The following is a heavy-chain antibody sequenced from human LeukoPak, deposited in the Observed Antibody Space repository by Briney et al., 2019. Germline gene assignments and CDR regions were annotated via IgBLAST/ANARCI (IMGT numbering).Heavy chain of an antibody. D-gene: IGHD3-22*01. CDR1: GGSISSYY. Sequence: TSETLSLTCTVSGGSISSYYWSWIRQPPGKGLEWIGYIYYSGSTNYNPSLKSRVTISVDTSKNQFSLKLSSVTAADTAVYYCARDNLYDSSGYPRDYGMDVWGQGTTVTVSS. CDR3: ARDNLYDSSGYPRDYGMDV. J-gene: IGHJ6*02. V-gene: IGHV4-59*12. CDR2: IYYSGST.